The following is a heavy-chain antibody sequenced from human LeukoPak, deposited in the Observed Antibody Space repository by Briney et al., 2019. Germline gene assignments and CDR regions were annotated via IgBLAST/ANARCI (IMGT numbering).Heavy chain of an antibody. CDR3: AKDLYYYDSSGYYYAVDY. V-gene: IGHV3-21*01. J-gene: IGHJ4*02. Sequence: GGSLRLSCAASGFTFSSYSMNWVRQAPGKGLEWVSSISSSSSYIYYADSVKGRFTISRDNAKNSLYLQMNSLRAEDTAVYYCAKDLYYYDSSGYYYAVDYWGQGTLVTVSS. D-gene: IGHD3-22*01. CDR1: GFTFSSYS. CDR2: ISSSSSYI.